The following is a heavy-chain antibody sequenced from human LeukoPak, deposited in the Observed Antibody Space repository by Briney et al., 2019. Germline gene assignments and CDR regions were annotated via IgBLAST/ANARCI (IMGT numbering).Heavy chain of an antibody. CDR2: TNPNSGGT. CDR1: GYTFTGYY. CDR3: ARSLGAVAGTGFDY. Sequence: GASVKVSCKASGYTFTGYYMHWVRQAPGQGLEWMGWTNPNSGGTNYAQKFQGRVTMTRDTSISTAYMELSRLRSDDTAVYYCARSLGAVAGTGFDYWGQGTLVTVSS. J-gene: IGHJ4*02. D-gene: IGHD6-19*01. V-gene: IGHV1-2*02.